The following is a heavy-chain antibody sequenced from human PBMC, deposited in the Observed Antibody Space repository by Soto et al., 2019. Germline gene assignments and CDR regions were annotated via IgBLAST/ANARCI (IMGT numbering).Heavy chain of an antibody. CDR3: ARAADYGDYIDAFDI. CDR1: GGSISSGGYY. CDR2: IYYSGST. V-gene: IGHV4-31*03. J-gene: IGHJ3*02. D-gene: IGHD4-17*01. Sequence: SETLSLTCTVSGGSISSGGYYWSWIRQHPGKGLEWIGYIYYSGSTYYNPSLKSRVTISVDTSKNQFSLKLSSVTAADTAVYYCARAADYGDYIDAFDIWGQGTMVTVSS.